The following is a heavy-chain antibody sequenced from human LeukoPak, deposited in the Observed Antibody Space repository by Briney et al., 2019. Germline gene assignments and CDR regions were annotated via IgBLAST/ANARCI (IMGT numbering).Heavy chain of an antibody. V-gene: IGHV3-48*01. Sequence: GGSLRLSCAASGFIFSSYSMNWVRQAPGKGLEWVSYISSSSSPIYYADSVKGRFTISRDNAKISLYLQMNSLRAEDTAVYYCARDHHRRLYDSQARDTFDVWGQGTVVTVSS. CDR3: ARDHHRRLYDSQARDTFDV. CDR2: ISSSSSPI. J-gene: IGHJ3*01. D-gene: IGHD3-22*01. CDR1: GFIFSSYS.